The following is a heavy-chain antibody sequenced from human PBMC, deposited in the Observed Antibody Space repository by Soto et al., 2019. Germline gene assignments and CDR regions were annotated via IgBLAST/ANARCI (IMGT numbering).Heavy chain of an antibody. V-gene: IGHV1-46*03. CDR2: INPSGGST. D-gene: IGHD1-1*01. J-gene: IGHJ6*02. CDR3: ARDQGELEPRPGRYYYYGMDV. CDR1: GYTFTSYY. Sequence: VASVKVSCKASGYTFTSYYMHWVRQAPGQGLEWMGIINPSGGSTSYAQKFQGRVTMTRDTSTSTVYIELSSLRSEDTAVYYCARDQGELEPRPGRYYYYGMDVWGQGTTVTVSS.